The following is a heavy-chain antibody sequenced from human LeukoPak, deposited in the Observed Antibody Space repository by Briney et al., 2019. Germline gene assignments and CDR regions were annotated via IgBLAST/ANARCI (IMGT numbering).Heavy chain of an antibody. CDR1: GGSISSYY. Sequence: SETLSLTCTVSGGSISSYYWSWIRQPPGKGLEWIGYIYYSGSTNYNPSLKSRVTISVDTSENQFSLKLSSVTAADTAVYYCARLIAAAGTLDYWGQGTLVTVSS. D-gene: IGHD6-13*01. J-gene: IGHJ4*02. V-gene: IGHV4-59*08. CDR2: IYYSGST. CDR3: ARLIAAAGTLDY.